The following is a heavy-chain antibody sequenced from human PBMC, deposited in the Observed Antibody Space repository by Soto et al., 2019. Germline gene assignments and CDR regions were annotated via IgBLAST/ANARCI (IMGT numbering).Heavy chain of an antibody. CDR2: IYHSGST. CDR1: GGSIGSSNW. V-gene: IGHV4-4*02. D-gene: IGHD3-10*01. J-gene: IGHJ4*02. CDR3: ARDGVPGTGELPVH. Sequence: QVQLQESGPGLVKPSGTLSLTCAVSGGSIGSSNWWSWVRQPPGQGLGGIGEIYHSGSTTYNPSLKSGVTISVDKSPNQFSLRLSCETAAYTAVYYCARDGVPGTGELPVHWGQGTLVTVPS.